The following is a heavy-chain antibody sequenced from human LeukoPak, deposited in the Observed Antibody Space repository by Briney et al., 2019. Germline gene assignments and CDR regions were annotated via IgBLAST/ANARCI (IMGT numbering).Heavy chain of an antibody. V-gene: IGHV4-59*01. J-gene: IGHJ4*02. CDR2: ISYSGNT. D-gene: IGHD3-10*01. CDR3: ARGYGSGSYGYFDY. CDR1: GGSISGYY. Sequence: PSETLSLTCTVSGGSISGYYWSWIRQPPGKGLEWIGYISYSGNTNYNPSLKSRVTISVDTSKNQFSLKLSSVTAADTAVYYCARGYGSGSYGYFDYWGQGTLVTVSS.